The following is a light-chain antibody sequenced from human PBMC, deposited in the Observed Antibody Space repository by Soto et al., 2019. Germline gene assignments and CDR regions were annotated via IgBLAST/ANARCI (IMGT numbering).Light chain of an antibody. V-gene: IGKV3-20*01. J-gene: IGKJ1*01. CDR3: QQYDNSPWT. CDR2: GAS. CDR1: QSVSSSY. Sequence: EIVLTQSPGTLSLSPGEGATLSCRASQSVSSSYLAWYQQKPGQAPRLLIYGASSRATGIPDRFSGGGSGKDFPLTISRLEPEDFAVYYCQQYDNSPWTFGQGTKVEIK.